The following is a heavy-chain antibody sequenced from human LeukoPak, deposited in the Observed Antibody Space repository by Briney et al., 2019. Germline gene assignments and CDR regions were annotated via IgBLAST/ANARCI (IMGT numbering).Heavy chain of an antibody. CDR3: TNFDY. J-gene: IGHJ4*02. CDR1: GLTFSSSG. Sequence: GGSLRLSCTASGLTFSSSGMHWVRQAPGKGLDWVSLINHDGTNTFYADSVKGRFTISRDNSQDTLYLQMNSLRGEDTAVYYCTNFDYWGQGTLVTVSS. CDR2: INHDGTNT. V-gene: IGHV3-30*02.